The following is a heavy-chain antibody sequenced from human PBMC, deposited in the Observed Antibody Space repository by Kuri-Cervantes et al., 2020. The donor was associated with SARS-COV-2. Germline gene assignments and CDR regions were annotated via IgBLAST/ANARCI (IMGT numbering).Heavy chain of an antibody. CDR3: AKAGPGVVIFFFDY. CDR1: GYTFTSYA. V-gene: IGHV1-3*01. CDR2: INAGNGNT. J-gene: IGHJ4*02. D-gene: IGHD3-3*01. Sequence: ASVKVSCKASGYTFTSYAMHWVRQAPGQRLEWMGWINAGNGNTKYSQKFQGRVTITRDTSASTAYMELSSLRAEDTAVYYCAKAGPGVVIFFFDYWGQGTLVTVSS.